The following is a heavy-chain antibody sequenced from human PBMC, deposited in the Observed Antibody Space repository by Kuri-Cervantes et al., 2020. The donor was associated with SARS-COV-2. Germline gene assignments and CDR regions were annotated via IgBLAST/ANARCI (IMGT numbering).Heavy chain of an antibody. Sequence: GESLKISCAASGFTFSSYSMNWVRQAPGKGLEWVSYISSSSSTIYYADSVKGRFTISRDNAKNSLYLQMNSLRDEDTAVYYCVRDSVAPHPYYYYGMDVWGQGTTVTVSS. CDR3: VRDSVAPHPYYYYGMDV. V-gene: IGHV3-48*02. CDR2: ISSSSSTI. J-gene: IGHJ6*02. D-gene: IGHD2-15*01. CDR1: GFTFSSYS.